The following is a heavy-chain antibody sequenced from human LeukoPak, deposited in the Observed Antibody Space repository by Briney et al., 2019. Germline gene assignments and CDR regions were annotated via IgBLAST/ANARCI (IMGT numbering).Heavy chain of an antibody. V-gene: IGHV1-18*01. D-gene: IGHD3-22*01. CDR3: ARDQTDGNHYYHSNTDY. CDR1: GYTFTSYG. Sequence: ASVKVSCKASGYTFTSYGISWVRQAPGQGLEWMGWISAYNGNTNYAQKLQGRVTMTTDTSTSTAYMELRSLRSDYTAVYYCARDQTDGNHYYHSNTDYWGQGTLVTVSS. J-gene: IGHJ4*02. CDR2: ISAYNGNT.